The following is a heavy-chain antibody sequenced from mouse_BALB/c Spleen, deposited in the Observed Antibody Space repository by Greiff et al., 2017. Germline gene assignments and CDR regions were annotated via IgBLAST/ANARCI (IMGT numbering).Heavy chain of an antibody. J-gene: IGHJ3*01. CDR1: GFNIKDYY. D-gene: IGHD2-4*01. CDR3: ARWAMDYEAD. Sequence: EVQRVESGAELVRPGALVKLSCKASGFNIKDYYMHWVKQRPEQGLEWIGWIDPENGNTIYDPKFQGKASITADTSSNTAYLQLSSLTSEDTAVYYCARWAMDYEADWGQGTLVTVSA. V-gene: IGHV14-1*02. CDR2: IDPENGNT.